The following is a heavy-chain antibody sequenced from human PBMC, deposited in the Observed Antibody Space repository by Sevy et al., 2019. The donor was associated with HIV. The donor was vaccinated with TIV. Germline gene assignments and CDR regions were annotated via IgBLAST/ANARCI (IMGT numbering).Heavy chain of an antibody. CDR3: ARGTHDYGDYDRDAFDI. CDR1: EFTFSSYS. J-gene: IGHJ3*02. Sequence: GGSLRLSCATSEFTFSSYSMNWVRQAPGNGLEWVSSISGGGTYIYYADPVKGRFTIPRDNAKNSLSLQMNSLRAEEMAVYYCARGTHDYGDYDRDAFDIWGQGTMVTVSS. CDR2: ISGGGTYI. V-gene: IGHV3-21*01. D-gene: IGHD4-17*01.